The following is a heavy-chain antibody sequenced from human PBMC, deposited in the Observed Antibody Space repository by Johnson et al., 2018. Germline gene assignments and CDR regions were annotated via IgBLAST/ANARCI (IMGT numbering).Heavy chain of an antibody. D-gene: IGHD2-21*01. Sequence: VQLQESGGGLVQPGGSLKLSCAASGFTFSGSAMHWVRQASGKGLEWVGRIRSKANSYSTTYAASVKGRFTISRDDSKNTAYLQMHSLKTEDTAVYYCTIYSHWGQGTLVTVSS. CDR2: IRSKANSYST. CDR3: TIYSH. V-gene: IGHV3-73*01. J-gene: IGHJ1*01. CDR1: GFTFSGSA.